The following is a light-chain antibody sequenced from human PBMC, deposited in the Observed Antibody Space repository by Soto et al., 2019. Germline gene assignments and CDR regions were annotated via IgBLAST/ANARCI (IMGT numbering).Light chain of an antibody. CDR3: QQYTNWPPRYT. CDR2: GAS. CDR1: QSVSSN. Sequence: EIVMTQSPATLSVSPGERATLSCRASQSVSSNLAWYQQKPGQAPRLLIYGASTRATGIPARFSGSGSGTEFTLTISSLQSEDFAFYYCQQYTNWPPRYTFGQGTKLEIK. V-gene: IGKV3-15*01. J-gene: IGKJ2*01.